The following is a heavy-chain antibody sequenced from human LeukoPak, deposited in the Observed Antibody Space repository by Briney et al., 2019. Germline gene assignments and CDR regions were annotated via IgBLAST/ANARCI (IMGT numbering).Heavy chain of an antibody. V-gene: IGHV3-23*01. CDR2: ISGSGGNT. J-gene: IGHJ4*02. D-gene: IGHD6-13*01. CDR1: GFTFSSYA. CDR3: ASTGSSWLYDY. Sequence: GGSLRLSCAASGFTFSSYAMSWVRQAPGKGLEWVSVISGSGGNTYYADSVKGRFTISRDNSKNTLYLQMNSLRAEDTAVYYCASTGSSWLYDYWGQGTLVTVSS.